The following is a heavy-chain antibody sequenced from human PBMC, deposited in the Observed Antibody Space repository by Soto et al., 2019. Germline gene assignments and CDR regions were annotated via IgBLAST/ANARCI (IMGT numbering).Heavy chain of an antibody. CDR2: IYYSGST. Sequence: QVQLQESGPGLVKPSQTLSLTCTVSGGSISSGDYYWSWIRQPPGKGLEWIGYIYYSGSTYYNPSLKSRVTISVDTSKTQFSLKLSSVTAADTAVYYCARDLVRGYCYGGFDYWGQGTLVTVSS. J-gene: IGHJ4*02. CDR1: GGSISSGDYY. D-gene: IGHD5-18*01. V-gene: IGHV4-30-4*01. CDR3: ARDLVRGYCYGGFDY.